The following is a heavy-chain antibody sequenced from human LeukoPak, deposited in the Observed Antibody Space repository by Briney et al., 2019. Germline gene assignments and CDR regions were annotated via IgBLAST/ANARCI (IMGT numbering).Heavy chain of an antibody. Sequence: SQTLSLTCTVSGGSISSGGYYWSWIRQHPGKGLEWIGYIYYSGSTYYNPSLKSRVTISVDTSKNQFSLKLSSVTAADTAVYYCARSNIDGSGTDLAFDIWGQGTMVTVPS. V-gene: IGHV4-31*03. CDR2: IYYSGST. CDR1: GGSISSGGYY. CDR3: ARSNIDGSGTDLAFDI. D-gene: IGHD3-10*01. J-gene: IGHJ3*02.